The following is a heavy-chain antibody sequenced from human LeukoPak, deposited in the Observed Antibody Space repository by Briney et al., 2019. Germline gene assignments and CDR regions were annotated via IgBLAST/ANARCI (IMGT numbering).Heavy chain of an antibody. CDR1: GFTFTSYA. CDR2: ISGSGVST. J-gene: IGHJ5*02. CDR3: VKGRGGYCFDP. V-gene: IGHV3-23*01. Sequence: PGGSLRLSCAASGFTFTSYAMSWVRQAPGKGLEWVSTISGSGVSTYYADSVKGRFTISRDNSKNTLYLQMSSLRAEDTAVYYCVKGRGGYCFDPWGQGTLVTVSS.